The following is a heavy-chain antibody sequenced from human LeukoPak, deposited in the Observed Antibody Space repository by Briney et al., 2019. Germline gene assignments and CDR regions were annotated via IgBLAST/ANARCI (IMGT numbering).Heavy chain of an antibody. J-gene: IGHJ5*02. CDR3: ARGDIVVVPAASNWFDP. CDR1: GYSISSGYY. Sequence: PSETLSLTCTVSGYSISSGYYWGWIRQPPGKGLEWIGSIYHSGSTYYNPSLKSRVTISVDTSKNQFSLKPSSVTAADTAVYYCARGDIVVVPAASNWFDPWGQGTLVTVSS. CDR2: IYHSGST. V-gene: IGHV4-38-2*02. D-gene: IGHD2-2*01.